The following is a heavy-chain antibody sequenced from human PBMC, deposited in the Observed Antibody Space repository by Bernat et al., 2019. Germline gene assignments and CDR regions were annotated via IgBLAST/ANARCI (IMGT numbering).Heavy chain of an antibody. CDR3: ARSLRFLEWPYYSYGMDV. V-gene: IGHV3-30-3*01. D-gene: IGHD3-3*01. Sequence: QVQLVESGGGVVQPGRSLRLSCAASGFTFSSYAMHWVRQAPGKGLEWVAGISYDGSNKYYADSVKGRFTISRDNSKNTLYLQMNSLRAEDTAVYYCARSLRFLEWPYYSYGMDVWGQGTTVTVSS. CDR1: GFTFSSYA. CDR2: ISYDGSNK. J-gene: IGHJ6*02.